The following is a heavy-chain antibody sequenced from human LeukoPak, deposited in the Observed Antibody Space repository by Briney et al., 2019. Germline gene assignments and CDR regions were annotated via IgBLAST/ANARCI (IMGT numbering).Heavy chain of an antibody. Sequence: GGSLRLSCAASRFTFREYAMTWVRQAPGKGLDWVSAISGGGATYYADSVKGRFTISRDNSKNTLYLQMNSLRAEDTAVYYCATQGDDILVGIGMDVWGQGTTVTVSS. V-gene: IGHV3-23*01. CDR1: RFTFREYA. CDR3: ATQGDDILVGIGMDV. D-gene: IGHD3-9*01. CDR2: ISGGGAT. J-gene: IGHJ6*02.